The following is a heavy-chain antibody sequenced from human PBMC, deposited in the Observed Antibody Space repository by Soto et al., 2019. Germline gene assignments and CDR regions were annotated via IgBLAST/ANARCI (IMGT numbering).Heavy chain of an antibody. D-gene: IGHD3-10*01. Sequence: QVQLVQSGVEVKKPGASVKVSCKASGYSFTKYGVSWVRQAPGQGLEWMGWISAYNGDTNYAQKVYGRITMTTDTSTATAYMELRSLRSDDTAVYYCARAPSVLWFGELPPYNFDYWGQGTLVTVSS. V-gene: IGHV1-18*01. CDR2: ISAYNGDT. CDR3: ARAPSVLWFGELPPYNFDY. J-gene: IGHJ4*02. CDR1: GYSFTKYG.